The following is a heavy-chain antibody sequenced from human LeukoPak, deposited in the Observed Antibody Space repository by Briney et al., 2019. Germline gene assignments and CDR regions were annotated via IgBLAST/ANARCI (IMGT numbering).Heavy chain of an antibody. CDR3: ARRGDMLTEYAFDY. Sequence: PSETLSLTCTVSGGSINSNSHYWDGIRQAPGKALEWIGNIYYSGTTSYSPSLKSRVSISVDTSKNQFSLRLTSVTAADTAVYYCARRGDMLTEYAFDYWGEGTLVTVSS. CDR1: GGSINSNSHY. D-gene: IGHD3-9*01. V-gene: IGHV4-39*01. CDR2: IYYSGTT. J-gene: IGHJ4*02.